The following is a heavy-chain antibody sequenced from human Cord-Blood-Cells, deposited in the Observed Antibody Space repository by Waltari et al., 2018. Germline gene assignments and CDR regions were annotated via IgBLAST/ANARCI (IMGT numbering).Heavy chain of an antibody. CDR3: ARDSPPGYSGYYFDY. CDR1: GGTFSSYA. Sequence: QVQLVQSGAEVKKPGPSVKVSCKASGGTFSSYAISWVRQAPGQGLEWMGRIIPILGIANYAQKFQGRVTITADKSTSTAYMELSSLRAEDTVVYYCARDSPPGYSGYYFDYWGQGTLVTVSS. V-gene: IGHV1-69*09. D-gene: IGHD5-12*01. J-gene: IGHJ4*02. CDR2: IIPILGIA.